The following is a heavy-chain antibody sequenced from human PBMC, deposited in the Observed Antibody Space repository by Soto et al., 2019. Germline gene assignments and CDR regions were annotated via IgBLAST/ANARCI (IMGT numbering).Heavy chain of an antibody. CDR2: ISYDGSNK. CDR1: GFTFSSYG. J-gene: IGHJ4*02. Sequence: GGSLRLSCAASGFTFSSYGMHWVRQAPGKGLEWVAVISYDGSNKYYADSVKGRFTIPRDNSKNTLYLQMNSLRAEDTAVYYCAKDHVLRFLEGPGHWGQGTLVTVSS. CDR3: AKDHVLRFLEGPGH. D-gene: IGHD3-3*01. V-gene: IGHV3-30*18.